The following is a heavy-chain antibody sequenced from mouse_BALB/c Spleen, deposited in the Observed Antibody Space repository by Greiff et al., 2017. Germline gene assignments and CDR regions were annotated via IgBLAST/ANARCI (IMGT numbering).Heavy chain of an antibody. CDR1: GYAFSSYW. J-gene: IGHJ2*01. CDR3: ARWGEWSLDY. D-gene: IGHD1-1*02. CDR2: IYPGDGDT. Sequence: QVQLQQSGAELVRPGSSVKISCKASGYAFSSYWMNWVKQRPGQGLEWIGQIYPGDGDTNYNGKFKGKATLTADKSSSTAYMQLSSLTSEDSAVYFCARWGEWSLDYWGQGTTLTVSS. V-gene: IGHV1-80*01.